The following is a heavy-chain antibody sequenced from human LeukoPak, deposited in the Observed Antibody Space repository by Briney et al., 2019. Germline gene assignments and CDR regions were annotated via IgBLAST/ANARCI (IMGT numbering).Heavy chain of an antibody. J-gene: IGHJ6*03. D-gene: IGHD1-1*01. CDR1: GYTFSSYW. CDR2: INSDGSST. V-gene: IGHV3-74*01. CDR3: ARDHGQRPYYYYYMDV. Sequence: SGGSLRLSCAASGYTFSSYWMHWVRQAPGKGLVWVSRINSDGSSTSYADSVKGRFTISRDNAKNTLYLQMNSLRAEDTAVYYCARDHGQRPYYYYYMDVWGKGTTVTISS.